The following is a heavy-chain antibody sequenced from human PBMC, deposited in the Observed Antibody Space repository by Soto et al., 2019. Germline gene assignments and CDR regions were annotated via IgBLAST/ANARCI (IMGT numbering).Heavy chain of an antibody. CDR2: MNPNSGNT. J-gene: IGHJ6*02. CDR1: GYTFTSYD. Sequence: GASVKVSCKASGYTFTSYDINWVRQATGQGLEWMGWMNPNSGNTGYAQKFQGRVTMTRNTSISTAYMELSSLRSEDTAVYYCARGRAYIYDILTGYSLDYYYGMDVWG. D-gene: IGHD3-9*01. CDR3: ARGRAYIYDILTGYSLDYYYGMDV. V-gene: IGHV1-8*01.